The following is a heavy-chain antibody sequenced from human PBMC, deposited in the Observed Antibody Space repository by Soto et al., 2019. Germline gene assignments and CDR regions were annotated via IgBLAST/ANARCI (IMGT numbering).Heavy chain of an antibody. CDR2: IYNSGST. CDR3: ARRRITMIVVVFDAFNI. J-gene: IGHJ3*02. Sequence: QVQLQESGPGLVKPSGTLSLTCAVSGGSISSSYWWSWVRQPPGKGLEWIGEIYNSGSTNYNPYLKSRDTISVDKSKNQFSLKLSSVTAADTAVYYCARRRITMIVVVFDAFNIWGQGTMVTVSS. CDR1: GGSISSSYW. V-gene: IGHV4-4*02. D-gene: IGHD3-22*01.